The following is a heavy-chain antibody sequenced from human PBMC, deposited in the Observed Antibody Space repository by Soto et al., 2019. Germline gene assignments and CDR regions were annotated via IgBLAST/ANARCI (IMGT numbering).Heavy chain of an antibody. Sequence: QVQLVQSGAEVKKPGASVKVSCKASGYTFTSYGISWVRQAPGQGLEWMGWISAYNGNTNYAQKPQHKVTMTTHTSTSTAYMELSSLRSDDTAVYYCAREDILPRYYASYYYYGMHLWCQGTTVTVSS. CDR3: AREDILPRYYASYYYYGMHL. D-gene: IGHD3-9*01. V-gene: IGHV1-18*01. CDR2: ISAYNGNT. CDR1: GYTFTSYG. J-gene: IGHJ6*02.